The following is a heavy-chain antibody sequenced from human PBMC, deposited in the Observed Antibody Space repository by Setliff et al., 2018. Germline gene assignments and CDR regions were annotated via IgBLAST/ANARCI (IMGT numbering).Heavy chain of an antibody. D-gene: IGHD3-10*01. CDR1: GASISTTYYY. J-gene: IGHJ5*02. CDR2: IYQNGIT. CDR3: ATDGPVLNGDYIS. V-gene: IGHV4-39*07. Sequence: SETLSLTCSVSGASISTTYYYWDWIRQSPEKGLEWIGTIYQNGITYYNPSVKSRVTISVDKSKNQFSLSLRSVTAADTAVYYCATDGPVLNGDYISWGQGTLVTVS.